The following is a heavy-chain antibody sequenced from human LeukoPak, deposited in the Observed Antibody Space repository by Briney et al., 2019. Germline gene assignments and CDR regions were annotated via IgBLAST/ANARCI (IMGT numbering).Heavy chain of an antibody. V-gene: IGHV4-34*01. CDR3: ARGRRGGWHLGAFDI. CDR1: GGSFSGYY. D-gene: IGHD6-19*01. J-gene: IGHJ3*02. CDR2: INHSGST. Sequence: SETLSLTWAVYGGSFSGYYWSWIRQPPGKGLEWIGEINHSGSTNYNPSLKSRVTISVDTSKNQFSLKLSSVTAADTAVYYCARGRRGGWHLGAFDIWGQGTMVTVSS.